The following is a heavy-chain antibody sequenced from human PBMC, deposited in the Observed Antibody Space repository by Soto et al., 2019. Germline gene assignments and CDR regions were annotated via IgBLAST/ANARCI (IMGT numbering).Heavy chain of an antibody. D-gene: IGHD6-19*01. V-gene: IGHV1-8*01. CDR3: ARDSTWGWLVAYGMDV. Sequence: ASVKVSCKASGYTFTSYDINWVRQATGQGLEWMGWMNPNSGNTGYAQKFQGRVTMTRNTSISTAYMELSSLRSEDTAVYYCARDSTWGWLVAYGMDVWGQGTTVTVSS. CDR2: MNPNSGNT. J-gene: IGHJ6*02. CDR1: GYTFTSYD.